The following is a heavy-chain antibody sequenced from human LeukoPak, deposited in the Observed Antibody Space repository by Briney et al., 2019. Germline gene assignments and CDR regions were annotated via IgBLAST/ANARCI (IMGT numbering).Heavy chain of an antibody. CDR3: TRSGGSRYGYRALELPPTPVD. Sequence: PGGSLRLSCAASGFTFSSYEMNWVRQAPGKGLEWVSSISRSATTIYYADSVRGRFTISRDNAKNSLYLQMNSLRDEDTAVYYCTRSGGSRYGYRALELPPTPVDWGQGTLVTVSS. D-gene: IGHD5-18*01. J-gene: IGHJ4*02. CDR1: GFTFSSYE. CDR2: ISRSATTI. V-gene: IGHV3-48*03.